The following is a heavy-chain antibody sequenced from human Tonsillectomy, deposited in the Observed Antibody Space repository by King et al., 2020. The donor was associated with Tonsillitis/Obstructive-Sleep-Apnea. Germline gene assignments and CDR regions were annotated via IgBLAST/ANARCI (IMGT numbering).Heavy chain of an antibody. CDR1: GFTFSSYA. Sequence: VQLVESGGGLVQPGGSLRLSCAASGFTFSSYAMSWVRQAPGKGLEWVSAISVSGGSTYYADSVKGRFTISRDNSKNTLYLQNNSLRAEDTAVYYCAKDKAAGSLRGYFDYWGQGTLVTVSS. CDR3: AKDKAAGSLRGYFDY. V-gene: IGHV3-23*04. CDR2: ISVSGGST. J-gene: IGHJ4*02. D-gene: IGHD6-13*01.